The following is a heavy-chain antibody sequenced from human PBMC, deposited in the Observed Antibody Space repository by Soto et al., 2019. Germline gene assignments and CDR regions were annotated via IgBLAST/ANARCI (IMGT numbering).Heavy chain of an antibody. CDR2: IRSKAYGGTT. D-gene: IGHD3-10*01. J-gene: IGHJ3*02. Sequence: GGSLRLSCTASGFTFGDYAMSWVRQAPGKGLEWVGFIRSKAYGGTTEYAASVKGRFTISRDDYKSIAYLQMNSLKTEDTAVYYCVTMVRGVIITPDIWGQGTMVTVSS. V-gene: IGHV3-49*04. CDR1: GFTFGDYA. CDR3: VTMVRGVIITPDI.